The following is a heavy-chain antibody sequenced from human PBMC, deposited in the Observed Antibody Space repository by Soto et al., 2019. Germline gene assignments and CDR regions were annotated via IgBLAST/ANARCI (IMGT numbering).Heavy chain of an antibody. CDR3: AGDQGFAFGRANYFYSYAMDV. D-gene: IGHD3-10*01. CDR1: GYTFTSYG. CDR2: ISTYNGNT. V-gene: IGHV1-18*01. J-gene: IGHJ6*02. Sequence: QVQLLQSGGEVKKPGASVKVSCKASGYTFTSYGLSWVRQAPGQGLEWMGWISTYNGNTNYAQKLQGRVTMTTDTSTSTAYMELRSLRSDDTAVYYCAGDQGFAFGRANYFYSYAMDVWGQGTTVTVSS.